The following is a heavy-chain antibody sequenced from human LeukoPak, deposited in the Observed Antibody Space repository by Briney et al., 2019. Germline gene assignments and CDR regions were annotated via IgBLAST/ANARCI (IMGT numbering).Heavy chain of an antibody. CDR2: INHSGST. J-gene: IGHJ4*02. CDR3: ARAVMVRGVIRPHFDY. D-gene: IGHD3-10*01. CDR1: GGSISSYY. Sequence: SETLSLTCTVSGGSISSYYWSWIRQPPGKGLEWIGEINHSGSTNYNPSLKSRVTISVDTSKNQFSLKLSSVTAADTAVYYCARAVMVRGVIRPHFDYWGQGTLVTVSS. V-gene: IGHV4-34*01.